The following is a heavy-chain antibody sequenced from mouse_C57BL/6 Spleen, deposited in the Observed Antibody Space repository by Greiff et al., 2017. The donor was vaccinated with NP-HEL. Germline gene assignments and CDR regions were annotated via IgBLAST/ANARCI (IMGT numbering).Heavy chain of an antibody. CDR1: GYTFTTYP. CDR3: ARGYYGSSYYAMDY. V-gene: IGHV1-47*01. J-gene: IGHJ4*01. Sequence: VKVVESGAELVKPGASVKMSCKASGYTFTTYPIEWMKQNHGKSLEWIGNFHPYNDDTKYNEKFKGKATLTVEKSSSTVYLELSRLTSDDSAVYYCARGYYGSSYYAMDYWGQGTSVTVSS. CDR2: FHPYNDDT. D-gene: IGHD1-1*01.